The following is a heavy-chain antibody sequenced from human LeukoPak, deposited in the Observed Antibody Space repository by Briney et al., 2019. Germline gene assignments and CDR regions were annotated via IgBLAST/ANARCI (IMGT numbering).Heavy chain of an antibody. CDR3: ARGFYSSGGEPYYFDY. CDR2: IYYSGST. D-gene: IGHD6-19*01. CDR1: GGSISSYY. J-gene: IGHJ4*02. V-gene: IGHV4-59*01. Sequence: SETLSLTCTVSGGSISSYYWSWIRQPPGKGLEWIGYIYYSGSTNYNPSLKSRVTISVDTSKNQFSLKLSSVTAADTAVYYCARGFYSSGGEPYYFDYGGQGTLVTVSS.